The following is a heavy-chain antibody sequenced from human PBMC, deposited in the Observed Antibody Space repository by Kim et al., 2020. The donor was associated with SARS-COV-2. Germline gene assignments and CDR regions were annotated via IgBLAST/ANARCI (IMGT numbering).Heavy chain of an antibody. J-gene: IGHJ4*02. CDR1: GYTFTGYY. CDR2: INPNSGGT. Sequence: ASVKVSCKASGYTFTGYYMHWVRQAPGQGLEWMGWINPNSGGTNYAQKFQGRVTMTRDTSISTAYMELSRLRSDDTAVYYCARPWTLYSNLPRYWGQGTLVTVSS. V-gene: IGHV1-2*02. CDR3: ARPWTLYSNLPRY. D-gene: IGHD4-4*01.